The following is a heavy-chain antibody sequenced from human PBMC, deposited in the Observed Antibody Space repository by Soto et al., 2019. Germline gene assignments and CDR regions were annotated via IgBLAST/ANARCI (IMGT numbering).Heavy chain of an antibody. D-gene: IGHD3-16*01. CDR3: ARGGFGGGPNYFGLDV. J-gene: IGHJ6*02. Sequence: QVQLQESGPGLVKPSETLSLTCTVSGGSIGTHYWSRIRQPPGKGLEWIGYIYNTETTKYSPSLGSRVAISVDTARNQFSMKLNSVTAADTAVYYCARGGFGGGPNYFGLDVWGPGTAVTVSS. CDR2: IYNTETT. CDR1: GGSIGTHY. V-gene: IGHV4-59*11.